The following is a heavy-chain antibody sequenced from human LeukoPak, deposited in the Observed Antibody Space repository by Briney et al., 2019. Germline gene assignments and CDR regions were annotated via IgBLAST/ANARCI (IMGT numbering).Heavy chain of an antibody. V-gene: IGHV3-9*01. CDR2: INWNSDSI. CDR3: AKARSGYSGYVFLDY. D-gene: IGHD5-12*01. Sequence: HPGGSLRLSCAVSGFTFNDYAMHWVRQVPGKGLEWVSGINWNSDSIGYADSVKGRFTISRDNSKNTLYLQMNSLRAEDTAVYYCAKARSGYSGYVFLDYWGQGTLVTVSS. J-gene: IGHJ4*02. CDR1: GFTFNDYA.